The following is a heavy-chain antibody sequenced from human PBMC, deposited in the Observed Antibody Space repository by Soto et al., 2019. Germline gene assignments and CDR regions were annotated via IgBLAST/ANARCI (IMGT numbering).Heavy chain of an antibody. D-gene: IGHD4-4*01. Sequence: PGGSLSLSCAVSGFTFSNYAMAWVRQALGKVLEYVTGISSNGVGTYYANSVKDRFTISRDNSKNTLYLQMGSLRVEDMAVYYCARREQSHYYYRDVWGKVTSVSVS. CDR1: GFTFSNYA. V-gene: IGHV3-64*01. J-gene: IGHJ6*03. CDR2: ISSNGVGT. CDR3: ARREQSHYYYRDV.